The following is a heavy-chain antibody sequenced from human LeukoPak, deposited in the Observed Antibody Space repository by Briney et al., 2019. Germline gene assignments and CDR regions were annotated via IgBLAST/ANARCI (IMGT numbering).Heavy chain of an antibody. D-gene: IGHD3-9*01. J-gene: IGHJ4*02. V-gene: IGHV1-2*02. CDR3: ARVQLRYFDWLFDLDY. CDR1: GYTFTGYY. Sequence: RASVKVSCKASGYTFTGYYMHWVRQAPGQGLEWMGWINPNSGGTNYAQKFQGRVTMTRDTSISTAYMELSRLRSDDTAVYYCARVQLRYFDWLFDLDYWGQGTLATVSS. CDR2: INPNSGGT.